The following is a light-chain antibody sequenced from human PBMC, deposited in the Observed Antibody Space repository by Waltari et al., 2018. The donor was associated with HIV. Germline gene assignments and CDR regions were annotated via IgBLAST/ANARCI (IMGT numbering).Light chain of an antibody. CDR1: SSDVGRYYR. J-gene: IGLJ2*01. Sequence: SALTQPPSVSGSPGQSVTISCTGTSSDVGRYYRASWYQQPPGTAPKLMIYEVGNRPSGVPHRFSGSKSGNMASLTISGLQAEDEADYYCSSYTSSSTLVFGGGTKLTVL. CDR2: EVG. CDR3: SSYTSSSTLV. V-gene: IGLV2-18*02.